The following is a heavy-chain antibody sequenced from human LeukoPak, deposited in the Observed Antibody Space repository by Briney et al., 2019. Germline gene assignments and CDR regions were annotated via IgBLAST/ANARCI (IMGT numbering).Heavy chain of an antibody. D-gene: IGHD6-19*01. CDR1: GDSISSGGYY. J-gene: IGHJ6*02. V-gene: IGHV4-31*03. CDR3: ARVGSYISGPRDEYYYYGMDV. Sequence: SETLSLTCTVSGDSISSGGYYWSWIRQYPGKGLEWIGYIYYSGSPYYNPSLKSRVTISVDTSKNQFSLKLRSVTAADTAFYYCARVGSYISGPRDEYYYYGMDVWGQGTTVTVSS. CDR2: IYYSGSP.